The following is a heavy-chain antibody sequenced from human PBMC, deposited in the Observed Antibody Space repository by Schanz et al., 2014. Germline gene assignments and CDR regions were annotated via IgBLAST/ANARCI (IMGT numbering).Heavy chain of an antibody. J-gene: IGHJ4*02. V-gene: IGHV3-30*04. Sequence: QVQLVDSGGDVVQPGRSLRLSCAASGFKFSIYAMHWVRQAPGKGLEWVVVISYDGRSKDYADSVKGRFTISRDNSKNTVFLQMNSLRGEDTAVYYCASADYTNYFDYWGQGTLVTVSS. CDR2: ISYDGRSK. CDR1: GFKFSIYA. D-gene: IGHD4-4*01. CDR3: ASADYTNYFDY.